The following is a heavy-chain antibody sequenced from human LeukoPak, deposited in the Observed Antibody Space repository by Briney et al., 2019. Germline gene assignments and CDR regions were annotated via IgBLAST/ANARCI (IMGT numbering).Heavy chain of an antibody. CDR3: ARKYCSTTSCLFDN. Sequence: GGSLRLSCAASGLTFSSYWMSWVRQAPGKGLEWVANIKEDGSDKYYVDFVRGRFTISRDNAKNSLYLQMNSLRAEDTAVYYCARKYCSTTSCLFDNWGQGTLVTVSS. D-gene: IGHD2-2*01. CDR2: IKEDGSDK. J-gene: IGHJ4*02. CDR1: GLTFSSYW. V-gene: IGHV3-7*02.